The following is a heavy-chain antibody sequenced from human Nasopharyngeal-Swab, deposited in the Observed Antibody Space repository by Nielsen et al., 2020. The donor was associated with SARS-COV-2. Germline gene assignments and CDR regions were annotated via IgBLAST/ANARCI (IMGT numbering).Heavy chain of an antibody. J-gene: IGHJ4*02. CDR1: GFTFSSYW. CDR2: INHSGST. V-gene: IGHV4-34*01. D-gene: IGHD3-10*01. CDR3: ARMSMYYYGSGSYTLDY. Sequence: SQTLSLTCAASGFTFSSYWMHWVRQPPGKGLEWIGEINHSGSTNYNPSLKSRVTISVDTSKNQFSLKLTSVTAADTAVYYCARMSMYYYGSGSYTLDYWGQGTLVTVSS.